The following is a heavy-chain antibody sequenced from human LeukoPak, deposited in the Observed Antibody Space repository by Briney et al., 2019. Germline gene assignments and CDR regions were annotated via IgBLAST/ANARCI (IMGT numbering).Heavy chain of an antibody. J-gene: IGHJ4*02. D-gene: IGHD1-26*01. V-gene: IGHV1-46*01. CDR1: GYTFTSYY. CDR3: ARDSYSGSSEPDY. CDR2: VNPSGGST. Sequence: ASVTVSCKASGYTFTSYYMHWVRQAPGQGLEWMGLVNPSGGSTSYAQKFQGRVTMTRDMSTSTVYMELSSLRSEDTAVYYCARDSYSGSSEPDYWGQGTLVTVSS.